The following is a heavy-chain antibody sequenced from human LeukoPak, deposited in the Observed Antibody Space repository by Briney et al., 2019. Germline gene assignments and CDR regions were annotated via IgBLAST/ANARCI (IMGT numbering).Heavy chain of an antibody. CDR3: AREYSSSWNYFDY. Sequence: PSETLSLTSTVSPDSIINYWWSWIRHPPGKGLEWIGYVFDSGGTNYNPSLKSRVTISVDTSKKQFSLKLSSVTAADTAVYYCAREYSSSWNYFDYWGQGTLVTVSS. J-gene: IGHJ4*02. V-gene: IGHV4-59*01. CDR2: VFDSGGT. CDR1: PDSIINYW. D-gene: IGHD6-13*01.